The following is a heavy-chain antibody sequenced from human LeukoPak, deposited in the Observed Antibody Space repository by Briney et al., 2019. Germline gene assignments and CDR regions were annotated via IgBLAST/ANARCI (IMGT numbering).Heavy chain of an antibody. V-gene: IGHV4-39*07. Sequence: SETLSLTCTVSGGSISSSSHYWAWIHQPPGKGLEWIGSIYHSGNTYYNPSLKSRVTISVDTSKNQFSLKLSSVTAADTAVYYCASGGITTSFDYWGQGTLVTVSS. CDR1: GGSISSSSHY. CDR3: ASGGITTSFDY. D-gene: IGHD3-3*01. CDR2: IYHSGNT. J-gene: IGHJ4*02.